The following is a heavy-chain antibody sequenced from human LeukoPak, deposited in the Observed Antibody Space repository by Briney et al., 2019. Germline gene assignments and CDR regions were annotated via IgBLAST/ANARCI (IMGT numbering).Heavy chain of an antibody. V-gene: IGHV3-30*18. J-gene: IGHJ4*02. Sequence: GGSLRLSCAASGLSFISYGMHWVRQAPGKGLEWVGVISDDGRRKDYADSVKGRFTISRDNSKDTLYLQMNSLRAEDTAVYYCAKRPSDYGDYVSYFDYGGQGTLVTVSS. CDR2: ISDDGRRK. CDR3: AKRPSDYGDYVSYFDY. CDR1: GLSFISYG. D-gene: IGHD4-17*01.